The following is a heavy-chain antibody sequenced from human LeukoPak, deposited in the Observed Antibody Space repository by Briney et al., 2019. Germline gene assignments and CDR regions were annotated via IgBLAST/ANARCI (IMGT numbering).Heavy chain of an antibody. J-gene: IGHJ4*02. CDR2: IKQDGSEK. Sequence: GSLRLSCTASGFTFSSYWMSWVRQAPGKGLEWVANIKQDGSEKYYVDSVKGRFIISRDNAKNSLSLQMSSLRAEDTAVYYCAKHGSSGWYQPFDYWGQGILVIVSS. D-gene: IGHD6-19*01. V-gene: IGHV3-7*03. CDR1: GFTFSSYW. CDR3: AKHGSSGWYQPFDY.